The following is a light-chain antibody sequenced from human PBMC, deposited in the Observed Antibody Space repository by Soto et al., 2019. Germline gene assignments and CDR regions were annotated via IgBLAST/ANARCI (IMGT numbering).Light chain of an antibody. CDR2: DNN. J-gene: IGLJ7*01. Sequence: QSVLTQPPSVSAAPGQKVTISCSGSTSNTGNNYVSWYQQLPGSAPELLIYDNNQRPSGIPDRFSGSKSGTSATLAITGLQTGDEADYFCGAWDTSLSVYVFGSGTQLTVL. V-gene: IGLV1-51*01. CDR3: GAWDTSLSVYV. CDR1: TSNTGNNY.